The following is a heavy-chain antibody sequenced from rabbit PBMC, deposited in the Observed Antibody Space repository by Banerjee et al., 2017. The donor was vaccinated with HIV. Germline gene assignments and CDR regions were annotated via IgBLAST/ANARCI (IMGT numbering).Heavy chain of an antibody. D-gene: IGHD4-2*01. Sequence: QSLEESGGGLVQPEGSLTLTCKASGFSYSGGYDLCWVRQAPGKGLEWIACIYTGHGNTYYASWAKGRFTISKTSSTTVTLQMTSLTAADTATYFCARGDAGSRYAFNLWGQGTLVTVS. J-gene: IGHJ4*01. CDR2: IYTGHGNT. CDR3: ARGDAGSRYAFNL. CDR1: GFSYSGGYD. V-gene: IGHV1S40*01.